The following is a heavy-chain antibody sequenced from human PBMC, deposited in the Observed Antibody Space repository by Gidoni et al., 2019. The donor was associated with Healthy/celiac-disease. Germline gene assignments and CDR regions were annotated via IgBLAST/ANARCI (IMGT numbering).Heavy chain of an antibody. V-gene: IGHV4-59*01. D-gene: IGHD2-15*01. CDR2: IYYSGST. J-gene: IGHJ4*02. Sequence: QVQLQESGPGLVKPSETLSLTCTVSGGSISSYYWSWIRQPPGKGLEWIGYIYYSGSTNYNPSLKSRVTISVDTSKNQFSLKLSSVTAADTAVYYCARTQRGAATFDYWGQGTLVTVSS. CDR3: ARTQRGAATFDY. CDR1: GGSISSYY.